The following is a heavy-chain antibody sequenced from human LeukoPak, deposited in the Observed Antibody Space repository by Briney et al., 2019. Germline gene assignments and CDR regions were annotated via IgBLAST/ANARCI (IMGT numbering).Heavy chain of an antibody. D-gene: IGHD3-22*01. CDR2: IIPIFGTA. Sequence: SVKVSCKASGGTFSSYAISWVRQAPGQGLEWMGVIIPIFGTANYAQKFQGRVTITADESTSTAYMELSSLRSEDTAVYYCARDTLPYYYDSSGYSWGQGTLVTVSS. J-gene: IGHJ4*02. CDR3: ARDTLPYYYDSSGYS. V-gene: IGHV1-69*13. CDR1: GGTFSSYA.